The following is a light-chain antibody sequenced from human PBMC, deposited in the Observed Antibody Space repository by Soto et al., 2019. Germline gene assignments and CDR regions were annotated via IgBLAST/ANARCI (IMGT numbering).Light chain of an antibody. CDR3: CSYTSSSTYV. Sequence: QSALTQPASVSGSPGQSITISCTGTSSDVGGYNYVSWYQQHPGKAPKLMIFDVNNRPSGVSNRFSGSKSGNTASLTISGLQAEDDADYYCCSYTSSSTYVFGTGTKLTVL. CDR2: DVN. J-gene: IGLJ1*01. CDR1: SSDVGGYNY. V-gene: IGLV2-14*01.